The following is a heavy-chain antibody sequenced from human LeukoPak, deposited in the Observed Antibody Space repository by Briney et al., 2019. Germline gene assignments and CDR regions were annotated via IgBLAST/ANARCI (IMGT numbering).Heavy chain of an antibody. CDR1: GGSISSYY. D-gene: IGHD6-19*01. CDR3: ASSHGSYSSGWPRIDY. CDR2: IYYSGST. J-gene: IGHJ4*02. V-gene: IGHV4-59*01. Sequence: SETLSLTCTVSGGSISSYYWSWIRQPPGKGLGWIGYIYYSGSTNYNPSLKSRVTISVDTSKNQFSLKLSSVTAADTAVYYCASSHGSYSSGWPRIDYWGQGTLVTVSS.